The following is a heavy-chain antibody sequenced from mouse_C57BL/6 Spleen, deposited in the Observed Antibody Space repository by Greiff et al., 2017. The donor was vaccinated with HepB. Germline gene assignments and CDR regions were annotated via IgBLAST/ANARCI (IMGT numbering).Heavy chain of an antibody. CDR1: GFTFSDYG. J-gene: IGHJ2*01. Sequence: DVKLVESGGGLVKPGGSLKLSCAASGFTFSDYGMHWVRQAPEKGLEWVAYISSGSSTIYYSDTVKGRFTISRDNAKNTLFLQMTSLRSEDTAMYYCARQGRGVYFDYWGQGTTLTVSS. V-gene: IGHV5-17*01. CDR3: ARQGRGVYFDY. CDR2: ISSGSSTI.